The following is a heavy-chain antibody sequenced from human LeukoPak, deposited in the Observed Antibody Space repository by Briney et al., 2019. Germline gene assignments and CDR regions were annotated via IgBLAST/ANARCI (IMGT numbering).Heavy chain of an antibody. J-gene: IGHJ4*02. CDR1: GFTFSSYA. V-gene: IGHV3-30*01. CDR3: ARKRHCSSTSCPIDY. Sequence: GGSLRLSCAASGFTFSSYAMQWVRQAPGKGLEWVAVISYDGSNKYYADSVKGRFTISRDNSKNTLYLQMNSLRAEDTAVYYCARKRHCSSTSCPIDYWGQGTLVTVSS. CDR2: ISYDGSNK. D-gene: IGHD2-2*01.